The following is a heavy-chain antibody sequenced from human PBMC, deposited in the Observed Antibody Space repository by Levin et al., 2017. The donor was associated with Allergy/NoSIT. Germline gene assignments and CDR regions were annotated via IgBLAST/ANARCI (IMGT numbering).Heavy chain of an antibody. CDR1: GFTFSSYT. D-gene: IGHD4-17*01. J-gene: IGHJ4*02. CDR3: ARYYGDYHFDQ. CDR2: ISYGGDNK. V-gene: IGHV3-30-3*01. Sequence: GGSLRLSCAASGFTFSSYTMHWVRQAPGKGLEWVSFISYGGDNKYHADSVKGRFTISRDNSKNTLYLQMNSLRADDTAVYYCARYYGDYHFDQWGQGTLVTVSS.